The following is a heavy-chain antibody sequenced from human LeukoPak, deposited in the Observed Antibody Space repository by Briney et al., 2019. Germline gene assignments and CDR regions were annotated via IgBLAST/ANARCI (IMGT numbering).Heavy chain of an antibody. D-gene: IGHD2-2*01. CDR2: INHSGST. CDR3: ARPKYAYYFDY. J-gene: IGHJ4*02. CDR1: GGSFSGYY. V-gene: IGHV4-34*01. Sequence: SETLSLPFAVYGGSFSGYYWSWIRPPPGKGLEWIGAINHSGSTNYNPSLKSRVTISVDTSKNQFSLKLSSVTAADTAVYYCARPKYAYYFDYWGQGTLVTVSS.